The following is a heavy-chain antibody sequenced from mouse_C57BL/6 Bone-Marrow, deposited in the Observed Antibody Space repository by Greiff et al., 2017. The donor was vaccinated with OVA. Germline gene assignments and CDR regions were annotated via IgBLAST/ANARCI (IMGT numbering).Heavy chain of an antibody. D-gene: IGHD1-1*01. CDR2: ILPGSGST. V-gene: IGHV1-9*01. J-gene: IGHJ2*01. Sequence: LEESGAELMKPGASVKLSCKATGYTFTGYWIEWVKQRPGHGLEWIGEILPGSGSTNYNEKFKGKATFTAEKSYHTAYMQLSSLPTEDSAIYYCASLITTVGPRVDYWGQGTTLTVSS. CDR1: GYTFTGYW. CDR3: ASLITTVGPRVDY.